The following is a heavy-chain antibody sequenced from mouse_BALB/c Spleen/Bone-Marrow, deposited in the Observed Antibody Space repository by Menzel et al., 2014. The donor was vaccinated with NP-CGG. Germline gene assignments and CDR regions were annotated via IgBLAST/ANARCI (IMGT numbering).Heavy chain of an antibody. Sequence: EVMLVESGGGSVQPGGSRKLSCAASGFTFSSFGMHWVRQAPEKGLEWVAFISTGSSIIYYADTVKGRFTISRDNPKDTLFLQMTSLRSEDTAMYYCARSQLYGNFFDYWGQGTTLTVSS. CDR2: ISTGSSII. CDR1: GFTFSSFG. CDR3: ARSQLYGNFFDY. J-gene: IGHJ2*01. V-gene: IGHV5-17*02. D-gene: IGHD2-1*01.